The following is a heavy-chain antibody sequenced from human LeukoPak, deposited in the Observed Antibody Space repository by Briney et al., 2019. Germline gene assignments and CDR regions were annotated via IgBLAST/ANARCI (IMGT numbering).Heavy chain of an antibody. CDR2: INHSGSA. D-gene: IGHD5-24*01. Sequence: SQTLSLTCAVYSGSLSGYYWSWIRQTPGKGLEWIGEINHSGSANYNPSLKSRVTISVDTSKNQFSLKLSSVTAADTAVYYCARHGYSIHVLEYWGQGTLVTVSS. J-gene: IGHJ4*02. CDR1: SGSLSGYY. V-gene: IGHV4-34*01. CDR3: ARHGYSIHVLEY.